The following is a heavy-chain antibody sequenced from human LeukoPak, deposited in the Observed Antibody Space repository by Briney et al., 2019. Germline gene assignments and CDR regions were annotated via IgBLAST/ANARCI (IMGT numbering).Heavy chain of an antibody. D-gene: IGHD2-2*01. CDR1: GYTFTGYY. CDR3: ARQKDIVVVPAAAYYYYMDV. CDR2: INPNSGGT. J-gene: IGHJ6*03. Sequence: GASVKVSCKASGYTFTGYYMHWVRQAPGQGLEWMGWINPNSGGTNYAQKFQGRVTMTRDTSISTAYMELSRLRSDDTAVYYCARQKDIVVVPAAAYYYYMDVWGKGTTVTVSS. V-gene: IGHV1-2*02.